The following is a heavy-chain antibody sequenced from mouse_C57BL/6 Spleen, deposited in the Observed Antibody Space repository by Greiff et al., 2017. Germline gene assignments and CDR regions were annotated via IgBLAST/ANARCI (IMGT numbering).Heavy chain of an antibody. CDR1: GYTFTSYW. J-gene: IGHJ2*01. V-gene: IGHV1-52*01. D-gene: IGHD2-4*01. CDR3: ARGDYGQYYFDY. CDR2: IDPSDSET. Sequence: QVQLQQSGAELVRPGSSVKLSCKASGYTFTSYWMHWVKQRPIQGLEWIGNIDPSDSETHYNQKFKDKATLTVDKSSSTAYMQLSSQTSEDSAVYCCARGDYGQYYFDYWGQGTTLTVSS.